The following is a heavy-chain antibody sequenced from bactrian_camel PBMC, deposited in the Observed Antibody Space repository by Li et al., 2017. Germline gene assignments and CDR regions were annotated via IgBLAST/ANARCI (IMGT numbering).Heavy chain of an antibody. CDR3: AALPSIPGSRLAY. Sequence: HVQLVESGGGLVQPGGSLRLSCAASAPTYSINCMGWFRQAPGKSREEVAVVYINTQSAIYGDSVKGRFTTSRDNAKNTINLELNSLKTEDTAMYYCAALPSIPGSRLAYWGQGTHVTVS. D-gene: IGHD2*01. CDR1: APTYSINC. CDR2: YINTQSA. J-gene: IGHJ4*01. V-gene: IGHV3S53*01.